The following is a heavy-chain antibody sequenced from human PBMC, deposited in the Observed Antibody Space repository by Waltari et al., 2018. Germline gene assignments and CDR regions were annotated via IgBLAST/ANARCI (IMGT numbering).Heavy chain of an antibody. Sequence: QLQLQESGPGLVKPSETLSLTCTVSGGSISSSSYYWGWIRQPPGQGLEWIGSIYYSGSTYYNPSLKSRVTISVDTSKNQFSLKLSSVTAADTAVYYCARDPLPEYCSGGSCYYDYWGQGTLVTVSS. CDR3: ARDPLPEYCSGGSCYYDY. J-gene: IGHJ4*02. D-gene: IGHD2-15*01. V-gene: IGHV4-39*07. CDR1: GGSISSSSYY. CDR2: IYYSGST.